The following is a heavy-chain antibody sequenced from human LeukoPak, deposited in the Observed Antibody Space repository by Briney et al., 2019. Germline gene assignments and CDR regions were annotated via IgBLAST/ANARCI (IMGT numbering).Heavy chain of an antibody. V-gene: IGHV1-46*01. Sequence: ASVKVSCKASGYTFTTFYMHWVRQAPGQGLEWVGIINPSSGSTSYAQKFQGRVTMTRDTSTSTVYMELSSLRSEDTAVYYCARVPWANYYDIYFDYWGQGTLVTVSS. J-gene: IGHJ4*02. CDR2: INPSSGST. CDR3: ARVPWANYYDIYFDY. D-gene: IGHD3-22*01. CDR1: GYTFTTFY.